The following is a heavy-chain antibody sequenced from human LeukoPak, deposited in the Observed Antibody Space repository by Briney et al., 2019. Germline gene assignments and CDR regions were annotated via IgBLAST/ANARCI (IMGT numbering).Heavy chain of an antibody. CDR1: GFTFSSYS. V-gene: IGHV3-21*01. D-gene: IGHD3-10*01. CDR3: ARDPERITMVRGVLDY. J-gene: IGHJ4*02. Sequence: GGSLRLSCAASGFTFSSYSMNWARQAPRKGLEWVSSISSSSSYIYYADSVKGRFTISRDNAKNSLYLQMNSLRAEDTAVYYCARDPERITMVRGVLDYWGQGTLVTVSS. CDR2: ISSSSSYI.